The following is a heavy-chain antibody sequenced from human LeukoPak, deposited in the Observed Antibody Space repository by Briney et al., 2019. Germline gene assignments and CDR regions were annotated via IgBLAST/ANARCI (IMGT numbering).Heavy chain of an antibody. J-gene: IGHJ4*02. D-gene: IGHD5-18*01. CDR3: ARGAMDTAMVIDY. V-gene: IGHV3-48*01. CDR1: GFTFSSYS. CDR2: ISSSSSTI. Sequence: GGSLRLSCAASGFTFSSYSMNWVRQAPGKGLEWVSYISSSSSTIYYADSVKGRFTISRDNAKNSLYLQMNSLRAEDTAVYYCARGAMDTAMVIDYWGQGTLVTVSS.